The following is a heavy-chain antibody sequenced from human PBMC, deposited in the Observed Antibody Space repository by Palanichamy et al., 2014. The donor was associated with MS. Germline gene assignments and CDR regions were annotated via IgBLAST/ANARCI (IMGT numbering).Heavy chain of an antibody. D-gene: IGHD2-2*01. CDR3: ARESPYCSSTSCYDRGGYYGVDV. V-gene: IGHV3-48*01. CDR1: GFTFSSYS. CDR2: ISTDSGAI. J-gene: IGHJ6*02. Sequence: EVQLVESGGGLVQPGGSLSLSCSASGFTFSSYSIHWVRQAPGKGLEWVSYISTDSGAIYYADSVKGRLTISRDNAKSSLHLQMNSLRAEDTAVYYCARESPYCSSTSCYDRGGYYGVDVWGQGTTVTVSS.